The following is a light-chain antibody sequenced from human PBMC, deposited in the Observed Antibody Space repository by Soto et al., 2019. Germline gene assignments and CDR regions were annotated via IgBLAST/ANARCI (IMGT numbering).Light chain of an antibody. CDR2: WAS. J-gene: IGKJ1*01. CDR3: QQYYSIPRT. CDR1: YSLLYSSNNKNY. Sequence: DIVMTQSPDSLAVSLGETATINCKSSYSLLYSSNNKNYLAWYQQKPGQPPKLLFYWASTRESGVPGRFSASGSGTDFTLTISSLQAEDVAVYYCQQYYSIPRTFGQGTKV. V-gene: IGKV4-1*01.